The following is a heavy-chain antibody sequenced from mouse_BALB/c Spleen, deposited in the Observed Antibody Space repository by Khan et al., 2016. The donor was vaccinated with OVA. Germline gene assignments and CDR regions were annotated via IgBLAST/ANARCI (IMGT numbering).Heavy chain of an antibody. J-gene: IGHJ4*01. CDR2: ISSGGST. D-gene: IGHD2-1*01. CDR3: ARGYGNFGNPHDAMDY. V-gene: IGHV5-6-5*01. CDR1: GFTFSSYA. Sequence: EVELVESGGGLVKPGGSLKLSCAASGFTFSSYAMSWVRQTPEKRLEWVASISSGGSTYYPDSVKGRFTISRDNARNILYLQMSSLRSEDTAMYDCARGYGNFGNPHDAMDYWGQGTSVTVSS.